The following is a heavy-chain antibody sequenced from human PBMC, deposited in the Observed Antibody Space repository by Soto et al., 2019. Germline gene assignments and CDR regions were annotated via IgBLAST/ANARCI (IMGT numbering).Heavy chain of an antibody. CDR3: AADSQGIAVAGIYDY. Sequence: ASVKVSCKASGFTFTSSAVQWVRQARGQRLEWIGWIVVGSGNTNYAQKFQERVTISRDMSTSTAYMELSSLRSEDTAVYYCAADSQGIAVAGIYDYWGQGTLVTVSS. CDR2: IVVGSGNT. D-gene: IGHD6-19*01. CDR1: GFTFTSSA. V-gene: IGHV1-58*01. J-gene: IGHJ4*02.